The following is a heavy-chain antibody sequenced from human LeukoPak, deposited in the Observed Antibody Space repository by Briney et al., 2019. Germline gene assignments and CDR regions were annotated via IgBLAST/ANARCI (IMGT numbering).Heavy chain of an antibody. D-gene: IGHD3-22*01. CDR1: GGSISSSSYY. CDR2: IYYSGST. Sequence: SETLSLTWIVSGGSISSSSYYWGWIRQPPGKGLEWIGSIYYSGSTYYNPSLKSRVTISVDTSKNQFSLKLSSVTAADTAVYYCARAPITMIVVVDRGAFDIWGQGTMVTVSS. V-gene: IGHV4-39*01. CDR3: ARAPITMIVVVDRGAFDI. J-gene: IGHJ3*02.